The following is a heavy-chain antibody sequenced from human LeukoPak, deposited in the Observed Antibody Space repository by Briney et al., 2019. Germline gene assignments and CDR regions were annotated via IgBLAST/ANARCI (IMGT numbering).Heavy chain of an antibody. CDR2: FDPEDGET. J-gene: IGHJ1*01. V-gene: IGHV1-24*01. CDR1: GYTLTELS. D-gene: IGHD1-26*01. Sequence: ASVKVSCKVSGYTLTELSMHWVRQAPGKGLEWMGGFDPEDGETIYAQKFQSRVTMTEDTSTDTAYMELSSLRSEDTAVYYCATDRVVGATVRYFQHWGQGTLVTVSS. CDR3: ATDRVVGATVRYFQH.